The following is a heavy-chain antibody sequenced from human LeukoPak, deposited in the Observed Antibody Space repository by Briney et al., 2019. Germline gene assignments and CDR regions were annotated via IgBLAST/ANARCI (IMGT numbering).Heavy chain of an antibody. V-gene: IGHV3-23*01. CDR2: ISNNGGYT. CDR3: AKQLGYCSDGSCYFPY. D-gene: IGHD2-15*01. Sequence: GGSLRLSCAASGFTFSSCAMSWVRQAPGKGLEWVSAISNNGGYTYYADSVQGRFTISRDNSKSTLCLQMNSLRAEDTAVYYCAKQLGYCSDGSCYFPYWGQGTLVTVSS. J-gene: IGHJ4*02. CDR1: GFTFSSCA.